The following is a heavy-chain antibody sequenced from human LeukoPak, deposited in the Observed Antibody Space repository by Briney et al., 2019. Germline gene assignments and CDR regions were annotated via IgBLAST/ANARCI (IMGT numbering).Heavy chain of an antibody. CDR3: ARSYSVSYYAY. D-gene: IGHD1-26*01. J-gene: IGHJ4*02. CDR1: GGSISSNY. CDR2: IYYSGTT. V-gene: IGHV4-59*08. Sequence: PSETLSLTCTVSGGSISSNYWSWIRQPPGKGLEWIGYIYYSGTTSYNPSLKSRVTISEDTSKNQSSLKLSSVTAEDTAVYYCARSYSVSYYAYRGQGNLVNVFS.